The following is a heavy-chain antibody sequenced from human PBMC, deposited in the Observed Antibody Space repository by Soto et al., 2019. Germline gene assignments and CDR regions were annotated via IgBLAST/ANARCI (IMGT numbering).Heavy chain of an antibody. Sequence: SETLSLTCAVYGGSFSGYYWSWIRQPPGKGLEWIGEINHIGSTNYNPSLKSRVTISVDTSKNQFSLKLSSVTAADTAVYYCASSESSIVVVPAAMKGWFDPWGQGTLVTVSS. D-gene: IGHD2-2*01. CDR1: GGSFSGYY. V-gene: IGHV4-34*01. J-gene: IGHJ5*02. CDR2: INHIGST. CDR3: ASSESSIVVVPAAMKGWFDP.